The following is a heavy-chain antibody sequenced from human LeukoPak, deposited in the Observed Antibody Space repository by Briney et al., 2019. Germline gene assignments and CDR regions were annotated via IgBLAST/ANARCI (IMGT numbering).Heavy chain of an antibody. D-gene: IGHD3-9*01. V-gene: IGHV4-39*01. CDR2: IYYSGST. J-gene: IGHJ4*02. Sequence: SETLSLTCTVSGGSISSYYWGWIRQPPGKGLEWIVSIYYSGSTYYNPSLKSRVTISVDTSKNQFSLKLSSVTAADTAVYYCASGLRYFDLYYWGQGTLVTVSS. CDR1: GGSISSYY. CDR3: ASGLRYFDLYY.